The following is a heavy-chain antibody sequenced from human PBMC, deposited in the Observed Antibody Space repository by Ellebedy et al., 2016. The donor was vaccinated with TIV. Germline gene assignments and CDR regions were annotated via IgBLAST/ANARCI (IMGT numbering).Heavy chain of an antibody. CDR2: IYYTGST. D-gene: IGHD3-10*01. J-gene: IGHJ5*02. CDR1: GGSISRSSSY. V-gene: IGHV4-39*01. Sequence: SETLSLTCTVSGGSISRSSSYWGWIRQPPGKGLEWIGSIYYTGSTDYNPSLKSRVTILADTSKNQFSLRLSSVTAADTAVYYCARWFGELLYVRWFDPWGQGTLVTVSS. CDR3: ARWFGELLYVRWFDP.